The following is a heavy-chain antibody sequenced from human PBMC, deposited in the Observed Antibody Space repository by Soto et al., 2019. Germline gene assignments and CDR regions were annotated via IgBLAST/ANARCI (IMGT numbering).Heavy chain of an antibody. J-gene: IGHJ6*02. CDR1: GYSISGGYY. Sequence: SETLSLTCAVSGYSISGGYYWGWIRQPPGKGLEWIGGIYHSGSTYYNPSLKSRVTISVDTSKNQFSLKLSSVTAADTAVYYCARDXGYGDSHNYYYYYGMDVWGQGTTVTVSS. CDR2: IYHSGST. V-gene: IGHV4-38-2*02. D-gene: IGHD4-17*01. CDR3: ARDXGYGDSHNYYYYYGMDV.